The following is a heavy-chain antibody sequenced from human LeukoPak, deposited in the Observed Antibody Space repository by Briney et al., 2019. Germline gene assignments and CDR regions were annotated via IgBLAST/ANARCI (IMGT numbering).Heavy chain of an antibody. CDR1: GFTFANDR. V-gene: IGHV3-66*01. CDR3: ARDEDY. J-gene: IGHJ4*02. Sequence: GGSLRLSCAASGFTFANDRMSWVRQAPGKGLEWVSTVYGGGNTAYTDSVKGRFTISRDNAKNSLYLQMNSLRDEDTAVYYCARDEDYWGQGTLVTVST. CDR2: VYGGGNT.